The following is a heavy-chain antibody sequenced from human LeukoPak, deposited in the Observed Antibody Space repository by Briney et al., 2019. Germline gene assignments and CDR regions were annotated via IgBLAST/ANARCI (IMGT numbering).Heavy chain of an antibody. D-gene: IGHD3-22*01. Sequence: SVKVSCKASGYTFTSYGISWVRQAPGQGLEWMGWISAYNGNTNYAQKLQGRVTMTRDMSTSTVYMELSSLRSEDTAVYYCAREAASSGKQFDIWGQGTMVTVSS. CDR3: AREAASSGKQFDI. J-gene: IGHJ3*02. CDR1: GYTFTSYG. CDR2: ISAYNGNT. V-gene: IGHV1-18*01.